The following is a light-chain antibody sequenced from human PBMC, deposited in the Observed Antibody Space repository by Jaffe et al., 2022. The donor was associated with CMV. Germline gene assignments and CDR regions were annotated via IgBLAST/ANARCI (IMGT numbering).Light chain of an antibody. V-gene: IGKV3-15*01. J-gene: IGKJ4*01. CDR3: QQYNNWPLT. Sequence: IVMTQSPATLSVSPGERATLSCRASQSVSSTLAWYHQKPDQAPRLLIYNASARATGIPARFSGSGSGTEFTLTISGLQSEDFALYYCQQYNNWPLTFGGGTRVEI. CDR1: QSVSST. CDR2: NAS.